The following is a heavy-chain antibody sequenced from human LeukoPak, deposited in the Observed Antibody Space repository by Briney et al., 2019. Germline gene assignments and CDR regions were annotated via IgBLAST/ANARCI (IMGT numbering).Heavy chain of an antibody. CDR3: ARDTYYYDSSGPAVRRWFDP. J-gene: IGHJ5*02. D-gene: IGHD3-22*01. Sequence: SQTLSLTCAISGDSVSSNSAAWNWIRQSPSRGLEWLGRTYYRSKWYNDYAVSVKSRITINPDTSKNQFSLQLNSVTPKDTAVYYCARDTYYYDSSGPAVRRWFDPWGQGTLVTVSS. CDR2: TYYRSKWYN. V-gene: IGHV6-1*01. CDR1: GDSVSSNSAA.